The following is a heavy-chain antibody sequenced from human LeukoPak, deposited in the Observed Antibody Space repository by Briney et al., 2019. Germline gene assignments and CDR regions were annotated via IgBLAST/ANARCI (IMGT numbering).Heavy chain of an antibody. J-gene: IGHJ4*02. CDR2: INHSGST. D-gene: IGHD3-10*01. V-gene: IGHV4-34*01. Sequence: GSLRLSCAASGFTFSGSWMSWVRQPPGKGLEWIGEINHSGSTNYNPSLKSRVTILGDTSKNQFSLKLSSVTAADTAVYYCARGGRSEYYGSASHDYWGQGTLVTVSS. CDR3: ARGGRSEYYGSASHDY. CDR1: GFTFSGSW.